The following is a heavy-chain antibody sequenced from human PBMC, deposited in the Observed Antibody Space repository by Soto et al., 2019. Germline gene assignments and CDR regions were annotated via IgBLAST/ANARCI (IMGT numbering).Heavy chain of an antibody. CDR1: GDSISNYY. D-gene: IGHD5-12*01. Sequence: QVQLQESGPGLVKPSETLSLTCTVSGDSISNYYWSWIRQPPGKGLEWIGYAYYGGNTNYNPSLKSRVSLSVDTSKSQFALKLNSATVADTAVYYCAKHLSAWLRMEAFDVWGPGTMVTVSS. CDR2: AYYGGNT. V-gene: IGHV4-59*08. CDR3: AKHLSAWLRMEAFDV. J-gene: IGHJ3*01.